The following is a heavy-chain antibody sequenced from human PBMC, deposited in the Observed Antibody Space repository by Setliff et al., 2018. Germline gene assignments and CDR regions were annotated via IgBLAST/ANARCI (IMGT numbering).Heavy chain of an antibody. D-gene: IGHD3-3*01. CDR2: SRNKGNSYST. V-gene: IGHV3-72*01. J-gene: IGHJ4*02. CDR1: GFTFDDYG. CDR3: TRARDRSGYWDFDY. Sequence: GSLRLSCATSGFTFDDYGMSWVRQAPGKGLEWVGRSRNKGNSYSTEYAASVKGRFTISRDDSKNSLYLQMNSLKTEDTAVYYCTRARDRSGYWDFDYWGQGTLVTVSS.